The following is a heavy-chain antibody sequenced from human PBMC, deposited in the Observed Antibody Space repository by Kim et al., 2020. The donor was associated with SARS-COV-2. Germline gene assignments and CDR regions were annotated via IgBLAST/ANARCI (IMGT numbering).Heavy chain of an antibody. CDR3: ARFPTRRGNSVVVPAAFFDY. J-gene: IGHJ4*02. CDR1: GFTFSSYW. D-gene: IGHD2-2*01. CDR2: IKQDGSEK. Sequence: GGSLRLSCAASGFTFSSYWMSWVRQTPGKGLEWVANIKQDGSEKYYVDSVKGRFTISRDNAKNSLYLQMNSLRAEDTAVYYCARFPTRRGNSVVVPAAFFDYWGQGTLVTVPS. V-gene: IGHV3-7*03.